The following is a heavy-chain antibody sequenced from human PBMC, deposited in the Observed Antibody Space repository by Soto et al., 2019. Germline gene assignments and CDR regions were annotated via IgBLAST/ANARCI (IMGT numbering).Heavy chain of an antibody. J-gene: IGHJ4*02. Sequence: GGALRLSCAASGFTFNNYGMSWVRQAPGKGLKWFSAITDSGGSTYYAGSVKGRFTISRDNSKNTVYLQMNSLRAEGTAVYYCAKAATVVTLYYFYYWGQGTLVTVSS. CDR3: AKAATVVTLYYFYY. CDR1: GFTFNNYG. CDR2: ITDSGGST. D-gene: IGHD4-17*01. V-gene: IGHV3-23*01.